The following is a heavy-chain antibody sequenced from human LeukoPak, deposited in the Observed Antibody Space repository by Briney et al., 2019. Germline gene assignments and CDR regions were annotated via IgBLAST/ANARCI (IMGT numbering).Heavy chain of an antibody. D-gene: IGHD3-10*01. J-gene: IGHJ3*02. V-gene: IGHV1-69*06. CDR3: ARGRLRFGESYDAFDI. Sequence: SVRVSCKASGGTFSSYAISWVRQAPGQGLEWMGGIIPIFGTANYAQKFQGRVTITADKSTSTAYMELSSLRSEDTAVYYCARGRLRFGESYDAFDIWGQGTLVTVSS. CDR2: IIPIFGTA. CDR1: GGTFSSYA.